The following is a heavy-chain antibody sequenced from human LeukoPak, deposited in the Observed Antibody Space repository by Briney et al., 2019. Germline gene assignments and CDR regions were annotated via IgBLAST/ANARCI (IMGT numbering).Heavy chain of an antibody. Sequence: KPGGSLRLSCAASGFTFSSYAMHWIRQAAGKGLEWIGRMYIGGRTTYNPSLKSRVTISLETTENQFSLRLRSVTAADTAVYYCAREGIAVADTYYYYYMDVWGKGTWVTVSS. CDR1: GFTFSSYA. CDR3: AREGIAVADTYYYYYMDV. CDR2: MYIGGRT. J-gene: IGHJ6*03. V-gene: IGHV4-4*07. D-gene: IGHD6-19*01.